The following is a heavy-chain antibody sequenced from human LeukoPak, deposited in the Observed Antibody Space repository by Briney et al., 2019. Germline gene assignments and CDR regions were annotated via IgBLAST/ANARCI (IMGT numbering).Heavy chain of an antibody. Sequence: ASVKVSCKASGYTFTSYGISWVRQAPGQGLEWMGWISAYNGNTNYAQKLQGRVTMTTDTSTSTAYMELRSLRSDDTAVYYCAADPLFNYYGSGSYPNPDYWGQGTLVTVSS. J-gene: IGHJ4*02. CDR2: ISAYNGNT. V-gene: IGHV1-18*01. D-gene: IGHD3-10*01. CDR1: GYTFTSYG. CDR3: AADPLFNYYGSGSYPNPDY.